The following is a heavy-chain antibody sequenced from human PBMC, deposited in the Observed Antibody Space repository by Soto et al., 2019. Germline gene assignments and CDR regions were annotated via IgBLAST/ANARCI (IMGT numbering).Heavy chain of an antibody. J-gene: IGHJ5*02. CDR2: IYGSGST. D-gene: IGHD3-3*01. Sequence: SETLSLTCTISGGAIGSHYWTWIRQPAGKGLEWIGRIYGSGSTKYNPSLQSRVTMSLDTSKNQFSLRLESVTAADTAVYYCARGQRFSDWFDPWGQGTLVTVSS. CDR3: ARGQRFSDWFDP. CDR1: GGAIGSHY. V-gene: IGHV4-4*07.